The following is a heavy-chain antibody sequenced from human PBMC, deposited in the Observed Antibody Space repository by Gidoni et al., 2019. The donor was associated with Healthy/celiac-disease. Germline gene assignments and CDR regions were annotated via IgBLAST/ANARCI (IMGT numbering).Heavy chain of an antibody. J-gene: IGHJ4*02. CDR1: GFTFDDYA. CDR3: AKDTRRTYYYGSGGDY. D-gene: IGHD3-10*01. V-gene: IGHV3-9*01. CDR2: ISWNSGSI. Sequence: EVQLVESGVGLVQHGRSLRLSCAASGFTFDDYALTWVRQAPGKGLEWVSGISWNSGSIGYADSVKGRFTISRDNAKNSLYLQMNSLRAEDTALYYCAKDTRRTYYYGSGGDYWGQGTLVTVSS.